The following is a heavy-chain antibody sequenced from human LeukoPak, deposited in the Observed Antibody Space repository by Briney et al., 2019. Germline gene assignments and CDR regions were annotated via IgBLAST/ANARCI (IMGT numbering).Heavy chain of an antibody. J-gene: IGHJ4*02. CDR3: TRSGSYFSK. Sequence: PGRSLRLSCAASGFIFSSHWMSWVRQAPGKGLEWVANINLEGTDKNYVDSVKGRFTISRDNAKNSLYLQMSSLRADDTAMYYCTRSGSYFSKWGQGTLVAVSS. D-gene: IGHD1-26*01. CDR2: INLEGTDK. V-gene: IGHV3-7*01. CDR1: GFIFSSHW.